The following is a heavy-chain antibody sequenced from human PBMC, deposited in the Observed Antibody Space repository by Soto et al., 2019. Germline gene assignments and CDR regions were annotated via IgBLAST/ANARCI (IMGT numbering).Heavy chain of an antibody. CDR3: SKDPFRVPTHFDI. CDR1: GFTFSSYG. J-gene: IGHJ3*02. V-gene: IGHV3-30*18. Sequence: PGGSLRLSCAASGFTFSSYGMHWVRQAPGKGLEWVAVISYDGSNKYYADSVKGRFTISRDNSKNTLYLQMNSLRAEDTAVYYCSKDPFRVPTHFDIWGQGTMVTVSS. CDR2: ISYDGSNK. D-gene: IGHD3-16*01.